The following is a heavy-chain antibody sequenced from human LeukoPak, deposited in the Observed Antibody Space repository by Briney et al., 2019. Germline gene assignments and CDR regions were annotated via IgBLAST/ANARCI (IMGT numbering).Heavy chain of an antibody. Sequence: GGSLRLSCAASGFTFSSYSMNWVRQAPGKGLEWVSSISSSSSYIYYADSVKGRFTISRDNAKNSLYLQMNSLRAEDTAVYYCAKDRRGNWNYVGAFDIWGQGTMVTVSS. D-gene: IGHD1-7*01. CDR3: AKDRRGNWNYVGAFDI. V-gene: IGHV3-21*04. CDR2: ISSSSSYI. J-gene: IGHJ3*02. CDR1: GFTFSSYS.